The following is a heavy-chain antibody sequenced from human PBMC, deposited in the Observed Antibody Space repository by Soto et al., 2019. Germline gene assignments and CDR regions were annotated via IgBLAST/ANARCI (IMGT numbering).Heavy chain of an antibody. CDR2: INPSGGST. V-gene: IGHV1-46*03. Sequence: ASVKVSCKASGYTFTSYGISWVRQAPGQGLEWMGKINPSGGSTNYAQKLQGRVTMTTDTSTSTVYMELSSLRSEDTAVYYCAREPQLPYMRAFDIWGQGTMVTVSS. CDR3: AREPQLPYMRAFDI. J-gene: IGHJ3*02. D-gene: IGHD2-2*01. CDR1: GYTFTSYG.